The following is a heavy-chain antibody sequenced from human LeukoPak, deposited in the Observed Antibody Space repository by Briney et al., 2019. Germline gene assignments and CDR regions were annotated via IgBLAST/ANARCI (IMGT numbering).Heavy chain of an antibody. CDR2: IWYDGSNK. J-gene: IGHJ3*02. Sequence: GGSLRLSCAASGFTFSSYGMHWVRQAPGKGLEWVAVIWYDGSNKYYADSVKGRFTISRDNSKNTLYLQMNSLRAEDTAVYYCGRDGWELLSYDAFDIWGQGTMVTVSS. D-gene: IGHD1-26*01. CDR1: GFTFSSYG. V-gene: IGHV3-33*01. CDR3: GRDGWELLSYDAFDI.